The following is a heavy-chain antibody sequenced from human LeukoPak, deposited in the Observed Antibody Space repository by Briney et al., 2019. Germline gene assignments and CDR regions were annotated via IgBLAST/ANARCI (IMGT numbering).Heavy chain of an antibody. Sequence: GGSLRLSCAASGFTFSSYSMNWVRQAPGKGLEWVSSISSTSSYIYYADSVKGRFTISRDNAKNSLYLQMNSLRAEDTAVYYCAKDSSADDSSGYSYYFDYWGQGTLVTVSS. V-gene: IGHV3-21*01. CDR2: ISSTSSYI. D-gene: IGHD3-22*01. CDR1: GFTFSSYS. J-gene: IGHJ4*02. CDR3: AKDSSADDSSGYSYYFDY.